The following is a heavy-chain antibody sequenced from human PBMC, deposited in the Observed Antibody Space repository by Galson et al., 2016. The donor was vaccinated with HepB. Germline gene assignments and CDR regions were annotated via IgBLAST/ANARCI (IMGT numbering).Heavy chain of an antibody. CDR1: GYSFTNHW. D-gene: IGHD3-16*01. CDR2: IDPGDSNT. CDR3: ARRRAVRGWGLDP. V-gene: IGHV5-10-1*01. J-gene: IGHJ5*02. Sequence: QSGAEVKMPGASLRISCKGSGYSFTNHWITWVRQMPGKGLEWMGWIDPGDSNTDYSPSFQGHVTLSVDKSISVVYLQWSSLKASDTATYYCARRRAVRGWGLDPWGQGTLVTVSS.